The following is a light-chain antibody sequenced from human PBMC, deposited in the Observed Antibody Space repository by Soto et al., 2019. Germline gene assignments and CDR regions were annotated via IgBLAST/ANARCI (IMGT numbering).Light chain of an antibody. CDR3: ATWDDSLSGRI. CDR2: RNN. J-gene: IGLJ1*01. V-gene: IGLV1-47*01. CDR1: SSNIGTNS. Sequence: QSVLTQPPSASGTPGQMVTISCSGSSSNIGTNSVNWYQQLPGTAPKLLIYRNNRRPSGVPDRFSGSKSGTSASLAISGLRSEDEADYYCATWDDSLSGRIFGTGTKVTVL.